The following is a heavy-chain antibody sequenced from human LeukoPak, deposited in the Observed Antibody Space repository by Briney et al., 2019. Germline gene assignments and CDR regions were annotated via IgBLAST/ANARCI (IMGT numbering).Heavy chain of an antibody. D-gene: IGHD6-25*01. CDR1: GYSFTTYH. CDR3: ARTTSFTASGYDC. J-gene: IGHJ4*02. V-gene: IGHV1-8*03. CDR2: MNPYTGDR. Sequence: ASVKVSCKTSGYSFTTYHINWVRQASGQGLEWLGWMNPYTGDRGYAQRFQGRLSITSGTSISTAYMELGSLKSDDTAVYFCARTTSFTASGYDCWGQGTLVTVSS.